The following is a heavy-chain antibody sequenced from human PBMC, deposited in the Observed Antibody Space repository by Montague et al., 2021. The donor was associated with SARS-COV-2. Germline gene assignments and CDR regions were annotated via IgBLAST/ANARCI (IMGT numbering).Heavy chain of an antibody. J-gene: IGHJ6*02. D-gene: IGHD3-22*01. Sequence: SETLSLTCTVSGGAISSSSYYWGWIRQPPGKGLEWIVSIYYSGSTYYNPSLKSRVTISVDTSKNQFSLKLSSVTAADTAVYYCARDTRITMLVVVNRYGMDVWGQGTTVTVSS. CDR1: GGAISSSSYY. V-gene: IGHV4-39*07. CDR2: IYYSGST. CDR3: ARDTRITMLVVVNRYGMDV.